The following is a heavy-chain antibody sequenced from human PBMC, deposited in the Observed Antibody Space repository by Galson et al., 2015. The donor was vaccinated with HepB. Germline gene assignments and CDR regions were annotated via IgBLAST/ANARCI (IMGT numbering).Heavy chain of an antibody. CDR1: GFTFRNDV. CDR3: ARARGRDGSASD. CDR2: ISYDGSYK. Sequence: SLRLSCAASGFTFRNDVMHWVRQAPGKGLEWLAVISYDGSYKSYAGSVKGRFTISRDNSKNILYFHLSSLSNEDTALYYCARARGRDGSASDWGQGTLVTVSS. V-gene: IGHV3-30*04. J-gene: IGHJ4*02. D-gene: IGHD5-24*01.